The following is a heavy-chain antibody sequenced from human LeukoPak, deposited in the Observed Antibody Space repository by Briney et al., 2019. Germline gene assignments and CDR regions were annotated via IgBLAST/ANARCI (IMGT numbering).Heavy chain of an antibody. Sequence: SETLSLTCTVSGDSISSYYCSWIRQPPGKGLEWIGCIYYSGYTNYKSSLKSRVTISVDTSKNQFSLKLSSVTAADTAVYYCARTTMVRGTYYMDVWGKGTTVTVSS. CDR1: GDSISSYY. D-gene: IGHD3-10*01. CDR3: ARTTMVRGTYYMDV. V-gene: IGHV4-59*01. J-gene: IGHJ6*03. CDR2: IYYSGYT.